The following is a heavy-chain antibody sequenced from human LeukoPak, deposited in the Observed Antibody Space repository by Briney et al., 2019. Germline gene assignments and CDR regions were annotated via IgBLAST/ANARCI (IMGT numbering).Heavy chain of an antibody. J-gene: IGHJ4*02. CDR2: INHSGRT. D-gene: IGHD3-22*01. CDR1: GGSFSGYY. V-gene: IGHV4-34*01. CDR3: ARVRPPTFYDSSGYSDY. Sequence: SETLSLTCAVYGGSFSGYYWSWLRQPPGKGLEWIGEINHSGRTNYNPSLKSRVTISVDTSKNQFSLKLSSVTAADTAVYYCARVRPPTFYDSSGYSDYWGQGTLVTVSS.